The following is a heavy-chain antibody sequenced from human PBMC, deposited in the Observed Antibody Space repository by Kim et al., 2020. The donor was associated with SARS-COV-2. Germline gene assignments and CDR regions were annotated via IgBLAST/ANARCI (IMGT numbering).Heavy chain of an antibody. J-gene: IGHJ3*02. CDR1: GYTFTSYP. CDR3: ARDRLLWHAFDI. CDR2: INAGNGNT. Sequence: ASVKVSCKASGYTFTSYPMHWVRQAPGQRLGWMGWINAGNGNTKYSQKFQGRVTITRDTSASTAYMELSSLRSEDTAVYYCARDRLLWHAFDIWGQGTMVTVSS. V-gene: IGHV1-3*01. D-gene: IGHD3-10*01.